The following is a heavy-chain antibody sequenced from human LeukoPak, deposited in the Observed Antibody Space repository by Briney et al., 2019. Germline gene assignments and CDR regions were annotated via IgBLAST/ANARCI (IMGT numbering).Heavy chain of an antibody. CDR3: ARVGQQLVLWYYFDH. D-gene: IGHD6-13*01. J-gene: IGHJ4*02. CDR1: GGTFSSYA. V-gene: IGHV1-69*01. CDR2: IIPIFGTA. Sequence: SVKVSCKASGGTFSSYAISWVRQAPGQGLEWMGGIIPIFGTANYAQKFQGRVTITADESTSTAYMELSSLRSEDTAVYYCARVGQQLVLWYYFDHWGQGTLVTVSS.